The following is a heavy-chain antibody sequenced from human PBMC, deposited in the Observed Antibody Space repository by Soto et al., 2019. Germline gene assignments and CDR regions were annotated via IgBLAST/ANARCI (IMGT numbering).Heavy chain of an antibody. CDR1: GYTFTGYY. J-gene: IGHJ5*02. V-gene: IGHV1-2*04. CDR3: ARSQAAAGISPPFWFDP. D-gene: IGHD6-13*01. Sequence: DSVKVCCKASGYTFTGYYMHWVRQAPGQGLEWMGWINPNSGGTNYAQKFQGWVTMTRDTSISTAYMELSRLRSDDTAVYYCARSQAAAGISPPFWFDPWGQGTLVTVSS. CDR2: INPNSGGT.